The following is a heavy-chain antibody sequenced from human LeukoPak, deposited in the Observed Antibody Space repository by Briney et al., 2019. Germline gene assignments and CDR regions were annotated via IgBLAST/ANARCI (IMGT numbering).Heavy chain of an antibody. V-gene: IGHV3-9*01. J-gene: IGHJ4*02. CDR3: ARAYSSGWYVGGKYFDY. D-gene: IGHD6-19*01. CDR2: ISWNSGSI. CDR1: GFTFDDYA. Sequence: GGSLRLSCAASGFTFDDYAMHWVRQAPGKGLEWVSGISWNSGSIGYADSVKGRFTISRDNAKNSLYLQMNSLRAEDTALYYCARAYSSGWYVGGKYFDYWGQGTLVTVSS.